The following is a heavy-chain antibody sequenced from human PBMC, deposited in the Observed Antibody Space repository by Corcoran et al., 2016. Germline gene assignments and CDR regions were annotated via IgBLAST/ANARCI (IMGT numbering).Heavy chain of an antibody. CDR3: ARDLSPQTRIRTTMVRGPLGLYYDGMDG. D-gene: IGHD3-10*01. Sequence: QVQLVQSGAEVKKPGASVKVSCKASGYTFTSYGISWVRQAPGQGLEWMGWISAYNGNTNYAQKLQGRVTMTTDTSPSTAYMGLRSLRSNDTAVYYWARDLSPQTRIRTTMVRGPLGLYYDGMDGWGQGTTVTVSS. J-gene: IGHJ6*02. CDR1: GYTFTSYG. V-gene: IGHV1-18*01. CDR2: ISAYNGNT.